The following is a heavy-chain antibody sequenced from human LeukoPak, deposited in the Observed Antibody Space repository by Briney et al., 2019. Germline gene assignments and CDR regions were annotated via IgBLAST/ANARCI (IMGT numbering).Heavy chain of an antibody. J-gene: IGHJ5*02. CDR3: ARGGGSYQGWFDP. V-gene: IGHV3-7*01. D-gene: IGHD1-26*01. CDR2: IKQDGSEK. Sequence: GGSLRLSCAASGFTFSNYWMSWVRQAPGTGLEWVANIKQDGSEKYYVDSVKGRFTISRDNAKNSLYLQMNSLRAEDTAVYYCARGGGSYQGWFDPWGQGTLVTVSS. CDR1: GFTFSNYW.